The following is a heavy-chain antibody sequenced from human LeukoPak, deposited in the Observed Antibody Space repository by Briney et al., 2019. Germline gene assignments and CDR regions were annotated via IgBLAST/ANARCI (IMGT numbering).Heavy chain of an antibody. V-gene: IGHV4-59*01. CDR2: IYYSGST. D-gene: IGHD4-17*01. CDR3: ARAYGDYYYYYYCYMDV. J-gene: IGHJ6*03. Sequence: SETLSLTCTVSGGSISSYYWSWIRQPPGKGLEWIGYIYYSGSTNYNPSLKSRVTISVDTSKNQFSLKLSSVTAAVTAVYYCARAYGDYYYYYYCYMDVWGKGTTVTVS. CDR1: GGSISSYY.